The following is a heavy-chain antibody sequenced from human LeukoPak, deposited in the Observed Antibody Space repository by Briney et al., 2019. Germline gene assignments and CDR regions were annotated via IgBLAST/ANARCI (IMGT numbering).Heavy chain of an antibody. J-gene: IGHJ4*01. D-gene: IGHD6-19*01. Sequence: GGSLRLSCAASGFTFSSYAMTWVRQAPGKGLEWVSALSGSGISTYCADSEKGRFTISRDNSKNTLYLLMNGLRAEDTAVYYCAKVGVASGGRLPDWGHGTLVTVSS. CDR2: LSGSGIST. V-gene: IGHV3-23*01. CDR3: AKVGVASGGRLPD. CDR1: GFTFSSYA.